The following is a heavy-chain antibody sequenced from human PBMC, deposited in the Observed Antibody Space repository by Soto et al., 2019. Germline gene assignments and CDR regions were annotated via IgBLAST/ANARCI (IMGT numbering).Heavy chain of an antibody. D-gene: IGHD1-1*01. CDR3: ARGSGIVALPGELEDVKYDY. Sequence: QVQLQQWGAGLVKPSETLSLSCAVYGQSFSGHSWAWIRQPPGKGLEWIGEINESGSTYYNPSLKSRVTISIDTSKNHFSLKLSSVSAADTAAYFCARGSGIVALPGELEDVKYDYWGQGPLVNISS. J-gene: IGHJ4*02. V-gene: IGHV4-34*01. CDR2: INESGST. CDR1: GQSFSGHS.